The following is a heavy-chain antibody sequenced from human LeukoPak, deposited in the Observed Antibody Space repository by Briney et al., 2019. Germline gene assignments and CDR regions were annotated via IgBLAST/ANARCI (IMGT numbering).Heavy chain of an antibody. CDR2: IKQDGSEK. CDR3: AGGSGYLITS. CDR1: GFSFRSYW. D-gene: IGHD3-9*01. J-gene: IGHJ5*02. Sequence: PGGSLRLSCAATGFSFRSYWMNWVRQVPGKGLEWLAIIKQDGSEKHYKGSVEGRFTISRDNAKNSLHPQMNSLRAEDTAVYYCAGGSGYLITSWGQGTLVTVSS. V-gene: IGHV3-7*01.